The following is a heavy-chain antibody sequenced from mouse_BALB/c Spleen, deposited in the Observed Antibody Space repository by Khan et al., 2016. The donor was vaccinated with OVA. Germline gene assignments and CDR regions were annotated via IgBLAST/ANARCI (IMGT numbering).Heavy chain of an antibody. CDR3: ARVNYYGSTSGFGY. V-gene: IGHV1-9*01. CDR2: ILPGGGYN. D-gene: IGHD1-1*01. J-gene: IGHJ3*01. Sequence: QVQLMQSGAELMKPGASVKISCKASGFTFSSYWIAWVKQRPGNGLEWIGEILPGGGYNNFNEKFRGKVTIAADTSSNTLYMQISSLTSEDSAVYYCARVNYYGSTSGFGYWGQGTLVTVSA. CDR1: GFTFSSYW.